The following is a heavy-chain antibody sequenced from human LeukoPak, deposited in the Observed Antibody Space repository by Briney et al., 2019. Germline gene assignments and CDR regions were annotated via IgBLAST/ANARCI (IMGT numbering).Heavy chain of an antibody. D-gene: IGHD3-10*01. J-gene: IGHJ4*02. CDR1: GFTFSSYG. CDR2: IRYDGSNK. Sequence: GGSLRLSCAASGFTFSSYGLHWVRQAPGKGLEWVAFIRYDGSNKYYADSVKGRFSISRDNSKNTLYLQMNSLRTEDTAVYYCAKDMVRGVIITTLGFDYWGRGTLVTVSS. CDR3: AKDMVRGVIITTLGFDY. V-gene: IGHV3-30*02.